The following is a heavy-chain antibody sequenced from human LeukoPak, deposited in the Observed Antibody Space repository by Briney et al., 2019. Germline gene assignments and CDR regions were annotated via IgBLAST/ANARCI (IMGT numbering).Heavy chain of an antibody. CDR1: GFTFSDYY. CDR2: ISSSGSTI. J-gene: IGHJ3*02. D-gene: IGHD3-22*01. Sequence: GSLRLSCAASGFTFSDYYMSWIRQAPGKGLEWVSYISSSGSTIYYADSVKGRFTISRDNAKNSLYLQMNSLRAEDTAVYYCARDQHDSSGYPRAWAFDIWGQGTMVTVSS. V-gene: IGHV3-11*04. CDR3: ARDQHDSSGYPRAWAFDI.